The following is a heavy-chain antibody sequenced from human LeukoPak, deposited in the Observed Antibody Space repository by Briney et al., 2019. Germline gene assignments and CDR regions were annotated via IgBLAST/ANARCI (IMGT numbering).Heavy chain of an antibody. D-gene: IGHD3-10*01. V-gene: IGHV1-2*02. Sequence: ASVKVSCKASGYTFTSYDINWVRQAPGQGLEWMGWINPNSGGTNYAQKFQGRVTMTRDTSISTAYMELSRLRSDDTAVYYCARASPQSMVRGVIIYWGQGTLVTVSS. CDR2: INPNSGGT. J-gene: IGHJ4*02. CDR3: ARASPQSMVRGVIIY. CDR1: GYTFTSYD.